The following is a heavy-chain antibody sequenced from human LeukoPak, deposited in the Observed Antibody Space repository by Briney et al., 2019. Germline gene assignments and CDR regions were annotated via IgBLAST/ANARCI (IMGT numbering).Heavy chain of an antibody. CDR1: GGSFSGYY. D-gene: IGHD3-22*01. V-gene: IGHV4-34*01. CDR3: AGASDSSGYYPDY. Sequence: PSETLSLTCAVYGGSFSGYYWSWIRQPPGKGLEWIGEINHSGSTNYNPSLKSRVTISVDTSKNQFSLKLSSVTAADTAVYYCAGASDSSGYYPDYWGQGTLVTVSS. J-gene: IGHJ4*02. CDR2: INHSGST.